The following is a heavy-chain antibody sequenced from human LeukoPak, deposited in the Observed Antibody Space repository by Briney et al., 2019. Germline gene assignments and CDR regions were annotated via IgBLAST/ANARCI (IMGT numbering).Heavy chain of an antibody. J-gene: IGHJ4*02. V-gene: IGHV4-59*08. CDR1: GGSISSYY. CDR3: ARADGIVVAGTGYY. D-gene: IGHD6-13*01. CDR2: IYYSGST. Sequence: PSETLSLTCTVSGGSISSYYWSWIRQPPGKGLEWIGYIYYSGSTNYNPSLKSRVTISVDTSKNQFSLKLSSVTAADTAVYYCARADGIVVAGTGYYWGQGTLVTVSS.